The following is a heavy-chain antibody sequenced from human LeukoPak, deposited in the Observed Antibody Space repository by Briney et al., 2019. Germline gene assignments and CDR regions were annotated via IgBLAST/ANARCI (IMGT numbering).Heavy chain of an antibody. CDR1: GGSISSSSYY. J-gene: IGHJ5*02. CDR3: ARHGRMVRGVDNWFDP. Sequence: PSETLSLTCTVSGGSISSSSYYWGWIRQPPGEGLEGIGSIYYSGSTYYNPSLKSRVTISVDTSKNQFSLKLSSVTAADTAVYYCARHGRMVRGVDNWFDPWGQGTLVTVSS. CDR2: IYYSGST. V-gene: IGHV4-39*01. D-gene: IGHD3-10*01.